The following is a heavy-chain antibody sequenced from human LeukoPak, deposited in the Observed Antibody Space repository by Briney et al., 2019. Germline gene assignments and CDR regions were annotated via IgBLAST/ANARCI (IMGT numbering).Heavy chain of an antibody. Sequence: SETLSLTCAVYGGSFSGYYWIWIRQSPGKGLEWIGEINHSGSTNYNPSLKSRVTISVDTSKNQFSLKLSSVTAADTAVYYCARPRGYSYGSPLGYWGQGTLVTVSS. CDR3: ARPRGYSYGSPLGY. J-gene: IGHJ4*02. CDR2: INHSGST. D-gene: IGHD5-18*01. CDR1: GGSFSGYY. V-gene: IGHV4-34*01.